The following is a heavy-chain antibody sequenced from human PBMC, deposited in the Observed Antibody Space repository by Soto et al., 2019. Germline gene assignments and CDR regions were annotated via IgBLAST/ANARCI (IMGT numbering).Heavy chain of an antibody. CDR1: GFTFSSYA. J-gene: IGHJ4*02. CDR2: ISGSGGST. CDR3: AKVPSDKPRNTIFGVVTSDYYFDY. D-gene: IGHD3-3*01. Sequence: PGGSLRLSCAASGFTFSSYAMSWVRQAPGKGLEWVSAISGSGGSTYYADSVKGRFTISRDNSKNTLYLQMNSLRAEDTAVYYCAKVPSDKPRNTIFGVVTSDYYFDYWGQGTLVTVS. V-gene: IGHV3-23*01.